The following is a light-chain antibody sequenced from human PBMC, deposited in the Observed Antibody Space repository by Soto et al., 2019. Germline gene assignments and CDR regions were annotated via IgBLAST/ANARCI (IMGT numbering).Light chain of an antibody. V-gene: IGKV1-5*01. J-gene: IGKJ5*01. CDR2: AAS. CDR1: QSISNW. CDR3: QQLNSYPLT. Sequence: DIQVTKSPSTLSASVGDRVTITCRASQSISNWLAWYQQKPGEAPKLLIYAASTLQSGVPSRFSGSGSGTDFTLTISSLQPEDFATYYCQQLNSYPLTFGQGTRLEIK.